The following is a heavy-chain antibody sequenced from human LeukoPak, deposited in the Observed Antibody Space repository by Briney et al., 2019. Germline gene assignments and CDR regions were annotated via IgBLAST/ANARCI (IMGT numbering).Heavy chain of an antibody. D-gene: IGHD1-26*01. CDR3: ARRRDSGSLQHFDY. V-gene: IGHV3-7*03. Sequence: GGSLRLSCAASGFTFSNYWMNWVRQAPGKGLEWVANIKQDGSEKYYVDSVEGRFTVSRDNTKNSLYLQMNSLRAEDTAVYYCARRRDSGSLQHFDYWGQGTLVTVSS. CDR2: IKQDGSEK. J-gene: IGHJ4*02. CDR1: GFTFSNYW.